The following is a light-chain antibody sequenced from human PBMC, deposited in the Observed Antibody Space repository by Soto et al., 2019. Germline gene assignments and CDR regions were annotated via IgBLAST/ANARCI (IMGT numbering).Light chain of an antibody. J-gene: IGKJ1*01. CDR2: DAS. CDR1: QSVGSN. V-gene: IGKV3-15*01. CDR3: QQYNSYPWT. Sequence: IVVAHSPTTPFLSPGGRVTPPLRARQSVGSNLAWYQQTPGQAPRVVIYDASTRATVIPARFSGSGSETDFTLTISRLEPEDFATYYCQQYNSYPWTFGQGTKVDIK.